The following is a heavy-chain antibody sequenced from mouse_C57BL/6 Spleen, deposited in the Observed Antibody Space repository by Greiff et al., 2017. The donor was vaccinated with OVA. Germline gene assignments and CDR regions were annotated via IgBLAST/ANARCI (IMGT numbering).Heavy chain of an antibody. CDR2: ISDGGSYT. CDR1: GFTFSSYA. CDR3: ARETVSIDY. Sequence: EVQGVESGGGLVKPGGSLKLSCAASGFTFSSYAMSWVRQTPEKRLEWVATISDGGSYTYYPDNVKGRFTISRDNAKNNLYLQMSHLKSEDTAMYYCARETVSIDYWGQGTTLTVSS. V-gene: IGHV5-4*01. J-gene: IGHJ2*01.